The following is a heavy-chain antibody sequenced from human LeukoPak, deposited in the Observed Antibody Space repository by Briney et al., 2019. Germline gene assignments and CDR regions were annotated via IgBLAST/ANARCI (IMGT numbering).Heavy chain of an antibody. V-gene: IGHV3-23*01. D-gene: IGHD4-17*01. CDR3: AKDASYGAYVRYFQH. Sequence: GGSLRLSCAASGFTFSTYAMSWVRQAPGKGLEWVSCISGRGGSTYYVDSVKGRFTISRDNSKNTLYLQMSSLRAEDTAVYYCAKDASYGAYVRYFQHWGQAPWSPSPQ. J-gene: IGHJ1*01. CDR2: ISGRGGST. CDR1: GFTFSTYA.